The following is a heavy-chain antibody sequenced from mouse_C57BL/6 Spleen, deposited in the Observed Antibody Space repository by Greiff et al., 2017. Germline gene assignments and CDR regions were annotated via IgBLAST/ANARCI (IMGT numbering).Heavy chain of an antibody. Sequence: HQESGPELVKPGASVKISCKASGYAFSSSWMNWVKQRPGKGLEWIGRIYPGDGDTNYNGKFKGKDTLTADKSSSTAYMQLSSLTSEDSAVYFCARDDGYLPWFAYWGQGALVTVSA. CDR1: GYAFSSSW. D-gene: IGHD2-3*01. CDR2: IYPGDGDT. J-gene: IGHJ3*01. V-gene: IGHV1-82*01. CDR3: ARDDGYLPWFAY.